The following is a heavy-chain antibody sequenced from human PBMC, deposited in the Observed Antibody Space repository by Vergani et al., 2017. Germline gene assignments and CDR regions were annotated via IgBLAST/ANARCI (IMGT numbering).Heavy chain of an antibody. CDR3: TTDATPLGPDY. CDR2: IKSKTDGGTT. J-gene: IGHJ4*02. V-gene: IGHV3-15*01. D-gene: IGHD3-16*01. Sequence: EVQLVESGGVVVQPGGSLRLSCAASGFTFDDYTMHWVRQAPGKGLEWVGRIKSKTDGGTTDYAAPVKGRFTISRDDSKNTLYLQMNSLKTEDTAVYYCTTDATPLGPDYWGQGTLVTVSS. CDR1: GFTFDDYT.